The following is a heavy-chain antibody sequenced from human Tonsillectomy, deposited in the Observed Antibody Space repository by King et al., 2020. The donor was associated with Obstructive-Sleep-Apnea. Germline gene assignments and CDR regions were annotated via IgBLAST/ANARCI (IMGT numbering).Heavy chain of an antibody. CDR1: GFTFSGSA. CDR2: IRSKANTYAT. V-gene: IGHV3-73*02. CDR3: IKRTGNYYGSNSA. Sequence: VQLVESGGGLVQPGGSLKLSCAASGFTFSGSAIHWVRQASGKGLEWVGRIRSKANTYATEYAASVKGRFTISRNDSKNTAYLQMNSLKSEDTAVYYCIKRTGNYYGSNSAWGQGTLVTVSS. J-gene: IGHJ5*02. D-gene: IGHD3-22*01.